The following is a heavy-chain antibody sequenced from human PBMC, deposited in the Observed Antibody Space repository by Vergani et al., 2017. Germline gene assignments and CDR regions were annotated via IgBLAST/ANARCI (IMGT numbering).Heavy chain of an antibody. D-gene: IGHD6-13*01. CDR1: GFTFSSYA. CDR3: AKWELGDSSSWYWDYFDY. CDR2: ISGSGGST. V-gene: IGHV3-23*01. Sequence: EVQLLESGGGLVQPGGSLRLSCAASGFTFSSYAMSWVRQAPGKGLEWVSAISGSGGSTYYADSVKGRFTISRDNSENTLYLQMNSLRAEETAVYYCAKWELGDSSSWYWDYFDYWGQGTLVTVSS. J-gene: IGHJ4*02.